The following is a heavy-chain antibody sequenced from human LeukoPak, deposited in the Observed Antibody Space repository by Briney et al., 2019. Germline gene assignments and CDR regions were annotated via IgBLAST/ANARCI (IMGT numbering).Heavy chain of an antibody. Sequence: SETLSLTCAVSGGSISSGGYSWSWIRQPPGKGLEWIGYIYHSGSTYYNPSLKSRVTISVDRSKNQFSLKLSSVTAADTAVYYCARGQANYYYYGMDVWGKGTTVTVSS. J-gene: IGHJ6*04. CDR3: ARGQANYYYYGMDV. CDR2: IYHSGST. V-gene: IGHV4-30-2*01. D-gene: IGHD1-26*01. CDR1: GGSISSGGYS.